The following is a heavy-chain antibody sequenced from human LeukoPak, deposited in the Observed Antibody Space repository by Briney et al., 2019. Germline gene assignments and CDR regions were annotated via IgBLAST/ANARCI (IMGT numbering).Heavy chain of an antibody. CDR3: ARHDYYDSQTIDY. J-gene: IGHJ4*02. V-gene: IGHV4-59*08. CDR2: IYYSGST. CDR1: GGSISSHY. D-gene: IGHD3-22*01. Sequence: SETLSLTCTVSGGSISSHYWSWIRQPPGKGLEWIGYIYYSGSTNYNPSLKSRVTISVDTSKNQFSLKLSSVTAADTAVYYCARHDYYDSQTIDYWGQGTLVTVSS.